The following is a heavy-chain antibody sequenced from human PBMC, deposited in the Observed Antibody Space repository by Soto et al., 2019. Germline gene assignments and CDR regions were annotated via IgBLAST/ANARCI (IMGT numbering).Heavy chain of an antibody. Sequence: QVQLVQSGAEVKRPGASVRVSCKASGYTFTSYDINWVRQATGQGLEWLGWMNPNSGNTGYAQKFQGRITLTMSTSTSTAGMELTRLRSEDTPVYYCAGGINWGQGTRVTVSS. CDR3: AGGIN. CDR2: MNPNSGNT. CDR1: GYTFTSYD. J-gene: IGHJ3*01. V-gene: IGHV1-8*01.